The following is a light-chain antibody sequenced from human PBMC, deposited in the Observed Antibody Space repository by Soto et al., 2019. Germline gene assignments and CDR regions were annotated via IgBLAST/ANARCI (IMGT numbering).Light chain of an antibody. Sequence: DIKLTQSLCTLYASVGNRVTLTCLASQSISSWLAWYQQKPGKAPKLLIYKASSLESGVPSRFSGSGSGTEFTLTISSLQPDDFATYYCQQYSTFSRTFCQGTKV. CDR1: QSISSW. V-gene: IGKV1-5*03. J-gene: IGKJ1*01. CDR3: QQYSTFSRT. CDR2: KAS.